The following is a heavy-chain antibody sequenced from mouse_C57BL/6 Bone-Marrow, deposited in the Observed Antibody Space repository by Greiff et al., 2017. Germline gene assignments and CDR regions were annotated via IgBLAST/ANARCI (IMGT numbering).Heavy chain of an antibody. V-gene: IGHV14-3*01. J-gene: IGHJ4*01. CDR1: GFNIKHTY. Sequence: VQLKQSVAELVRPGASVKLSCTASGFNIKHTYMHWVKQRPEQGLEWIGRIDPANGNTKYAPKFPGKATITADTSSNTDYLQLSSLTSEDTAIYYCARNYYSNYEREMDYWGQGTSVTVSS. CDR3: ARNYYSNYEREMDY. CDR2: IDPANGNT. D-gene: IGHD2-5*01.